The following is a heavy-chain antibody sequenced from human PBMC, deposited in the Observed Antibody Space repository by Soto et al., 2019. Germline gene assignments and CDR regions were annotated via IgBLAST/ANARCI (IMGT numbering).Heavy chain of an antibody. CDR1: GYTFTSYA. V-gene: IGHV1-3*01. CDR3: AREGFYCSSTSCHGIFDY. Sequence: GASVKVSCKAAGYTFTSYAMHWVRQAPGQRLEWMGWINAGNGNTKYSQKFQGRVTITRDTSASTAYMELSSLRSEDTAVYYCAREGFYCSSTSCHGIFDYWGQGTLVTVSS. CDR2: INAGNGNT. J-gene: IGHJ4*02. D-gene: IGHD2-2*01.